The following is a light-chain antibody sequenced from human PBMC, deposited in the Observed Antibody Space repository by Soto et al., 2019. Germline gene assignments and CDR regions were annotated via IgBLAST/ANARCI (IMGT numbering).Light chain of an antibody. V-gene: IGLV2-14*01. Sequence: QSALTQPASVSGSPGQSITISCTGTSSDVGGYNYVSWYQKHPGKAPKLMIYDVSNRPSGVSNRFSGSKSGNTASLTISGLQAEDEADYYCSSYTSSSTGVFGGGTKLTVL. CDR2: DVS. J-gene: IGLJ2*01. CDR1: SSDVGGYNY. CDR3: SSYTSSSTGV.